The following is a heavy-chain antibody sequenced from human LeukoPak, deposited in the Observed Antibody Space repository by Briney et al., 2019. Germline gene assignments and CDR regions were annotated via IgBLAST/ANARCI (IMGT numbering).Heavy chain of an antibody. D-gene: IGHD3-10*02. CDR2: ISGSGSGT. CDR3: AKDVRGYNRPVDY. V-gene: IGHV3-23*01. Sequence: GGSLRLSCAASGFSFSSHATNWVRQAPGKGQEWVSAISGSGSGTDYADSVKGRFTISRDNSKNTLYLQINSLRAEDTAVYYCAKDVRGYNRPVDYWGQGTLVTVSS. CDR1: GFSFSSHA. J-gene: IGHJ4*02.